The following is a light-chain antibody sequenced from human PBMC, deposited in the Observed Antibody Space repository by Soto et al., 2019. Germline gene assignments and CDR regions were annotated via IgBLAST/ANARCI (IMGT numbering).Light chain of an antibody. V-gene: IGKV1-39*01. J-gene: IGKJ3*01. CDR1: QSISRC. CDR3: QQSYSTPFT. Sequence: DIQMTQSPSSLSASVGDRVTITCRASQSISRCLNWYQQKPGKAPKLLIYAASSLQSGVPSRFSGSGSGTDFTLTISSLQPEDFATYYCQQSYSTPFTFGPGTKVDI. CDR2: AAS.